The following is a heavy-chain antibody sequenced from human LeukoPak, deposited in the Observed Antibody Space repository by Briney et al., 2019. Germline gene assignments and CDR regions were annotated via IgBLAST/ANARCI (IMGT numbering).Heavy chain of an antibody. V-gene: IGHV3-20*04. CDR3: ARDLSRDIVVVPAPFDY. J-gene: IGHJ4*02. CDR2: INWNGGST. D-gene: IGHD2-2*01. CDR1: GFTFDDYG. Sequence: PGGSLRLSCAASGFTFDDYGMSWVRQAPGKGLEWVSGINWNGGSTGYADSVKGRFTISRDNAKNPLYLQMNSLRAEDTALYYCARDLSRDIVVVPAPFDYWGQGTLVTVSS.